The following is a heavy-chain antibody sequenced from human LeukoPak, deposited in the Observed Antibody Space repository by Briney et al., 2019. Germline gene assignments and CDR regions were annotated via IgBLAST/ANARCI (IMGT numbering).Heavy chain of an antibody. Sequence: PSETLSLTCTVSGYSITSGYYWGWVRQPPGKGLEWIGSVDHSGSTYYNPSLKSRVTISVDTSKNQFSLRLSSVTAADTAVYYCARVARHDYTYYPGGNYFDYWGQGTLVTVSS. CDR1: GYSITSGYY. D-gene: IGHD4-11*01. V-gene: IGHV4-38-2*02. CDR3: ARVARHDYTYYPGGNYFDY. CDR2: VDHSGST. J-gene: IGHJ4*02.